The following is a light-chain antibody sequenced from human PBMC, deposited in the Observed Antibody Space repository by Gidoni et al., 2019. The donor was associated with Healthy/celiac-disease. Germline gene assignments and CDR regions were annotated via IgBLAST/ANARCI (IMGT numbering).Light chain of an antibody. CDR2: DAS. V-gene: IGKV1-39*01. CDR1: QSISSY. J-gene: IGKJ1*01. Sequence: DIQMTQSPSSLSVSVGDRVTITCRASQSISSYLNWYQQKPGKAPKLLIYDASSLQSGVPSRFSGSGSGTDLTLTISSLQPEDFATYYCQQSYSTLWTFGQGTKVEIK. CDR3: QQSYSTLWT.